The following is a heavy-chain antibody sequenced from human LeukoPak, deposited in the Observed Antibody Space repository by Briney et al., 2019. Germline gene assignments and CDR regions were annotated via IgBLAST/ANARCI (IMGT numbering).Heavy chain of an antibody. D-gene: IGHD2-15*01. J-gene: IGHJ6*03. CDR1: GGSFSGYY. V-gene: IGHV4-34*01. CDR2: INHSGST. Sequence: SETLSLTCAVYGGSFSGYYWSWIRQPPGKGLEWIGEINHSGSTNYNPSLKSRVTISVDTSKNQFSLKLSSVTAADTAVYYCARVGCSGGSCYSWYYYYMDVWGKGTTVTVSS. CDR3: ARVGCSGGSCYSWYYYYMDV.